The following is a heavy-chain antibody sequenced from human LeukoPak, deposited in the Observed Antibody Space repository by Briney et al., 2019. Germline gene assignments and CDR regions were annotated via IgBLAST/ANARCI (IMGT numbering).Heavy chain of an antibody. V-gene: IGHV3-21*01. J-gene: IGHJ4*02. D-gene: IGHD3-22*01. CDR1: GFTFGSYC. Sequence: GGSLRLSCAASGFTFGSYCMNWVRQAPGKGLEWVASISSSGTDIYYAESVKGRFTISRDNAKKSLYLQMNSLRTEDTAVYYCARRRDSSGYYLEYWGQGNLVTVSS. CDR2: ISSSGTDI. CDR3: ARRRDSSGYYLEY.